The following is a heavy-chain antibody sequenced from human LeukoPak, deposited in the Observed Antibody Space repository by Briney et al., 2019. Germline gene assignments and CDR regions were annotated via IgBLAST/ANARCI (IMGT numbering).Heavy chain of an antibody. CDR3: VTFSFSWDDRSFDY. V-gene: IGHV1-18*01. D-gene: IGHD1-1*01. Sequence: GASVKVSCKASGYTFSKYGIIWVRQAPGQGLEWMGWISGNTGNANYVKRLQGRVTMTRDTSTSTAYMELRSLSSDDTAVYYCVTFSFSWDDRSFDYWGQGTLVTVSS. CDR2: ISGNTGNA. J-gene: IGHJ4*02. CDR1: GYTFSKYG.